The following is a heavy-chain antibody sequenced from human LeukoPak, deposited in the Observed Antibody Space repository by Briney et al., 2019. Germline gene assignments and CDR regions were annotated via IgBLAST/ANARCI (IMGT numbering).Heavy chain of an antibody. CDR1: GGSFSGYY. CDR2: INHSGST. D-gene: IGHD5-18*01. V-gene: IGHV4-34*01. J-gene: IGHJ6*02. CDR3: ARVGARGYSYGYWAVNYYGMDV. Sequence: SETLSLTCAVYGGSFSGYYWSWIRQPPGKGLEWIGEINHSGSTNYNPSLKSRVIISVDTSKNQFSLKLSSVTAADTAVYYCARVGARGYSYGYWAVNYYGMDVWGQGTTVTVSS.